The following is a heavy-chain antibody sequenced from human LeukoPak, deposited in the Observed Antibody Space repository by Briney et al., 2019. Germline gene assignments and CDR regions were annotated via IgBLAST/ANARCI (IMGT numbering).Heavy chain of an antibody. CDR3: ARGSSGWELGAFDI. V-gene: IGHV3-21*01. D-gene: IGHD6-19*01. CDR2: ISSSSSYI. J-gene: IGHJ3*02. Sequence: GGSLRLSCAASGFTFSSYWMSWVRQAPGKGLEWVSSISSSSSYIYYADSVKGRFTISRDNAKNSLYLQMNSLRAEDTAVYYCARGSSGWELGAFDIWGQGTMVTVSS. CDR1: GFTFSSYW.